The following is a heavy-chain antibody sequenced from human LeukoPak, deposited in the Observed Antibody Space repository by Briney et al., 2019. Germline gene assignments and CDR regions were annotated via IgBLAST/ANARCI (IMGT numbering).Heavy chain of an antibody. CDR3: ARDSGFWSGYPNWYFDL. CDR2: ISWNSGSI. V-gene: IGHV3-9*01. Sequence: GGSLRLSCAASGFTFDDYAMHWVRHAPGKGLEWVSGISWNSGSIGYADSVKGRFTISRDNAKNSLYLQMNSLRAEDTAVYYCARDSGFWSGYPNWYFDLWGRGTLVTVSS. CDR1: GFTFDDYA. J-gene: IGHJ2*01. D-gene: IGHD3-3*01.